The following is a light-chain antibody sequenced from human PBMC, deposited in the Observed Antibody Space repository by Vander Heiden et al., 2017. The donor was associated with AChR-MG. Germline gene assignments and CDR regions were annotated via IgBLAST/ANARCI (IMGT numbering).Light chain of an antibody. CDR2: DVS. CDR3: SSYTSSSTLGV. CDR1: SSDVGGYNY. J-gene: IGLJ2*01. Sequence: QSALTQPAPVSGSPGQSLTTSSTVTSSDVGGYNYVSWYQQHPGKARKLMIYDVSKRPSGVSYRFSGSKSGNTASLTISGLQAEDEADYYCSSYTSSSTLGVFGGGTKLTVL. V-gene: IGLV2-14*01.